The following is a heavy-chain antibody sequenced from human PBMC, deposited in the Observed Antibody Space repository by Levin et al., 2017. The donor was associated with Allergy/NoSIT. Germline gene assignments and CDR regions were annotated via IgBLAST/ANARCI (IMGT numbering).Heavy chain of an antibody. D-gene: IGHD3-10*01. J-gene: IGHJ6*02. CDR1: GFGFSDYA. CDR2: TSDNGGRT. Sequence: AGGSLRLSCAASGFGFSDYAINWVRQAPGKGLEWVSTTSDNGGRTWHAESVKGRFTLSRDNSKNTLYLQMKSLRAEDTAVYYCAKVFGFGGPSYGMDVWGQGTTVTVSS. CDR3: AKVFGFGGPSYGMDV. V-gene: IGHV3-23*01.